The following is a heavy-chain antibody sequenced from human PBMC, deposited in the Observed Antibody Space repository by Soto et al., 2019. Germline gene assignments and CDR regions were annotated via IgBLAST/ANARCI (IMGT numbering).Heavy chain of an antibody. CDR1: GFTFSSYS. CDR2: ISSSSSYI. Sequence: VGSLRLSCAASGFTFSSYSMNWVRQAPGKGLEWVSSISSSSSYIYYADSVKGRFTISRDNAKNSLYLQMNSLRAEDTAVYYCARDADDRGYSYGYFDYWGQGTLVNVSS. J-gene: IGHJ4*02. V-gene: IGHV3-21*01. CDR3: ARDADDRGYSYGYFDY. D-gene: IGHD5-18*01.